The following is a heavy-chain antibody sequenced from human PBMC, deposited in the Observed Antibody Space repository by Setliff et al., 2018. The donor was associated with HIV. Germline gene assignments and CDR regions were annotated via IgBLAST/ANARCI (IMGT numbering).Heavy chain of an antibody. CDR3: ARDRVHNPSYNFWSGPTNYYYYMDV. Sequence: SETLSLTCTVSGGSISRGAYYWSWIRQHPGMGLEWIGYISYSGTAYYNPSLKSPVSISVDTSKSQFSLKLSSVTAADTAVYYCARDRVHNPSYNFWSGPTNYYYYMDVWGKGTTVTVS. J-gene: IGHJ6*03. V-gene: IGHV4-31*01. CDR1: GGSISRGAYY. D-gene: IGHD3-3*01. CDR2: ISYSGTA.